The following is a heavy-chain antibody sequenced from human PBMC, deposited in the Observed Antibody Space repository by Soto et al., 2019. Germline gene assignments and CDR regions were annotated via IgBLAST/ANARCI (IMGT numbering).Heavy chain of an antibody. Sequence: SETLSLTCAVYGGSFSGYYWSWIRQPPGKGLEWIGDINHSGSTNYNPSLKSRGTISVDTPKNQFSLKRSYVTAADSAVYYCARWDCSSTSCYFDYWGQGTLVTVSS. D-gene: IGHD2-2*01. CDR1: GGSFSGYY. V-gene: IGHV4-34*01. CDR3: ARWDCSSTSCYFDY. J-gene: IGHJ4*02. CDR2: INHSGST.